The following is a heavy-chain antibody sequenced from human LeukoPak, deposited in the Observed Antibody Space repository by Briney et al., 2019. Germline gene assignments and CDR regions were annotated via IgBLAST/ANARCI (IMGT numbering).Heavy chain of an antibody. CDR1: GFTFSNAW. CDR3: TTHNDYYDSSGYVY. J-gene: IGHJ4*02. D-gene: IGHD3-22*01. V-gene: IGHV3-15*01. CDR2: IKSKTDGGTT. Sequence: KPGGSLRLSCAASGFTFSNAWMSWVRQAPGKGLEWVGRIKSKTDGGTTDYAAPVKGRFTIPRDDSKNTLYLQMSSLKTEDTAVYYCTTHNDYYDSSGYVYWGQGTLVTVSS.